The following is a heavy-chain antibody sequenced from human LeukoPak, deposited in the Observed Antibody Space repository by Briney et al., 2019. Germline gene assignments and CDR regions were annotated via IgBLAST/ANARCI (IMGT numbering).Heavy chain of an antibody. D-gene: IGHD3-10*01. CDR3: ARLRGISPFGELFGY. V-gene: IGHV4-39*01. CDR1: GGSISSSSYY. Sequence: SETLSLTCTVSGGSISSSSYYWGWIRQPPGKGLEWIGSIYYSGSTYYSPSLKCRVTISVDTSKNQFSLKLSSVTAADTAVYYCARLRGISPFGELFGYWGQGTLVTVSS. CDR2: IYYSGST. J-gene: IGHJ4*02.